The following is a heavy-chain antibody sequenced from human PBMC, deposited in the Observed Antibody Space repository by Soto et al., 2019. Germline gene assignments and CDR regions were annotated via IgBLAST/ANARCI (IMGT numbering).Heavy chain of an antibody. CDR2: IIPIFGTA. D-gene: IGHD1-20*01. J-gene: IGHJ6*02. CDR3: ARDCNVWPENIISYSGMDV. CDR1: GGTFISYA. V-gene: IGHV1-69*01. Sequence: QVQLVQSGAEVKKPGSSVKVSCKASGGTFISYAISWVRQAPGQGLEWMGGIIPIFGTANYAQKFQGRVTITAEESTSTAYMELSSLRSEDTAVYYCARDCNVWPENIISYSGMDVWGQGTTVTVSS.